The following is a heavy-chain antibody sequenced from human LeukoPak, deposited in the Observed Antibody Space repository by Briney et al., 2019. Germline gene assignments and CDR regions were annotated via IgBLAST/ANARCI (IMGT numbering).Heavy chain of an antibody. D-gene: IGHD5-12*01. J-gene: IGHJ5*02. CDR3: ATSCGGDYSGCDCGWFDP. CDR1: GYTLTELS. V-gene: IGHV1-24*01. Sequence: ASVKLSCTVSGYTLTELSMHWVRQAPGKGLEWMGGFDPEDGATIYAQQFQGRVTMTEDTSTDTAYMELTSLRSEDAAVYYCATSCGGDYSGCDCGWFDPWGQGTLVTVSS. CDR2: FDPEDGAT.